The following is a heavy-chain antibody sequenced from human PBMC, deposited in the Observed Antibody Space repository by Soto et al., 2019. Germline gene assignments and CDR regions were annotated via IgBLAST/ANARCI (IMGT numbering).Heavy chain of an antibody. J-gene: IGHJ6*03. CDR3: ARALGLYGSSQGAYYYYYMDV. V-gene: IGHV4-34*01. D-gene: IGHD6-6*01. Sequence: SETLSLTCAVYDGSLSGYFWSWIRQSPGKGLEWIGEINPSGSTNYSPSLKSRVTISGDTSKNQFSLKLRSVTAADTAVYYCARALGLYGSSQGAYYYYYMDVWGKGNTVTVSS. CDR2: INPSGST. CDR1: DGSLSGYF.